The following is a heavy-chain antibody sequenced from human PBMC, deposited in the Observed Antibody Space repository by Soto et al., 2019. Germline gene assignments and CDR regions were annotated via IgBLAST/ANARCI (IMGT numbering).Heavy chain of an antibody. J-gene: IGHJ5*02. CDR3: ARVGCSSTSCYWANWFDP. D-gene: IGHD2-2*01. V-gene: IGHV4-39*07. CDR2: IHYSGST. Sequence: SETLSLTCTVSGGSISNKRYYWGWIRQPPGKGLEWIGSIHYSGSTYYNPSLKSRVTISVDRSKNQFSLRLSSVTAADTAVYYCARVGCSSTSCYWANWFDPWGQGTLVTVPS. CDR1: GGSISNKRYY.